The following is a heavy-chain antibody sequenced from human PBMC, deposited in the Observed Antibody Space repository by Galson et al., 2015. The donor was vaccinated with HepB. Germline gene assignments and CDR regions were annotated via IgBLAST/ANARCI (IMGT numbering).Heavy chain of an antibody. CDR3: ARDGRYSSSWSDY. Sequence: SLRLSCAASGFTFRNYAISWVRQAPGKGPEWVSSISGSGDNTYYADSVKGRFTISRDNSKNTLYLQMNSLRAEDTAVYYCARDGRYSSSWSDYWGQGTLVTVSS. CDR2: ISGSGDNT. V-gene: IGHV3-23*01. J-gene: IGHJ4*02. D-gene: IGHD6-13*01. CDR1: GFTFRNYA.